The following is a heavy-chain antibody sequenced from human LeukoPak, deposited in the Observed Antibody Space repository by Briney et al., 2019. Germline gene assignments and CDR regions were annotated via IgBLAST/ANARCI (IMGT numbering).Heavy chain of an antibody. Sequence: ASVKVSSKASGYTFTGYYMHWVRQAPGQGLEWMGRINPNSGGTNYAQKFQGRVTMTRDTSISTAYMELSRLRSDDTAVYYCARGVVRGGDFDYWGQGTLVTVSS. D-gene: IGHD1-26*01. CDR1: GYTFTGYY. J-gene: IGHJ4*02. CDR2: INPNSGGT. CDR3: ARGVVRGGDFDY. V-gene: IGHV1-2*06.